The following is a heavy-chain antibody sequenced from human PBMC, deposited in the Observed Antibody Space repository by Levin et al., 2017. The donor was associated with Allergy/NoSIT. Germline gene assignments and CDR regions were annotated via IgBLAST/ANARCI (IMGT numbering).Heavy chain of an antibody. CDR1: GFTFSIYS. Sequence: GGSLRLSCAASGFTFSIYSMNWVRQAPGEGLEWVSYISSSGSTVYYADSVKGRFTISRDNGKSSLYLQMNSLRAEDTAVYYCARDSYGDYAVDYWGQGTLVTVSS. CDR2: ISSSGSTV. V-gene: IGHV3-48*01. J-gene: IGHJ4*02. CDR3: ARDSYGDYAVDY. D-gene: IGHD4-17*01.